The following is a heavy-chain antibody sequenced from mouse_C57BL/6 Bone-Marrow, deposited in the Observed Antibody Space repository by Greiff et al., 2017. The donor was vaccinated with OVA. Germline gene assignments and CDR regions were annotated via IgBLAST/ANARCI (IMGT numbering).Heavy chain of an antibody. CDR3: ARDYTWFAY. Sequence: EVQLQQSGPELVKPGASVKISCKASGYTFTDYYMNWVKQSHGKSLEWIGDINPNNGGTSYNQKFKGKATLTVDKSSSTAYMELRSLTSEASAVYYCARDYTWFAYWGQGTLVTVSA. V-gene: IGHV1-26*01. CDR1: GYTFTDYY. J-gene: IGHJ3*01. CDR2: INPNNGGT. D-gene: IGHD2-12*01.